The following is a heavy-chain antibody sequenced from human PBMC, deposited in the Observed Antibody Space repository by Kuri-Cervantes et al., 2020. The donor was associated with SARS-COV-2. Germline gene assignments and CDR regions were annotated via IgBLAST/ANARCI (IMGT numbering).Heavy chain of an antibody. V-gene: IGHV1-18*01. J-gene: IGHJ6*02. CDR3: ARDRGSSGCSWVYYYYGMDV. D-gene: IGHD6-19*01. CDR1: GGTFSSYA. Sequence: ASVKVSCKASGGTFSSYAISWVRQAPGQGLEWMGWISAYNGNTNYAQKLQGRVTMTTDTSTSTAYMELRSLRSDDTAVYYCARDRGSSGCSWVYYYYGMDVWGQGTTVTVSS. CDR2: ISAYNGNT.